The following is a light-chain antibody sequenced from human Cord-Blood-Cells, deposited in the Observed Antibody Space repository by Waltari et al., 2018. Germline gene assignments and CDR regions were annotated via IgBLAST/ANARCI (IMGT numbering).Light chain of an antibody. Sequence: LVLTQSPSASPSLAASVKLTCTLSSGHRRYPLACPQQQPEKGPRYLMKLNSDGSHSKGDGIPDRFSGSSSGAERYLTISSLQSEDEADYYCQTWGTGIRVFGGGTKLTVL. CDR1: SGHRRYP. V-gene: IGLV4-69*01. J-gene: IGLJ3*02. CDR2: LNSDGSH. CDR3: QTWGTGIRV.